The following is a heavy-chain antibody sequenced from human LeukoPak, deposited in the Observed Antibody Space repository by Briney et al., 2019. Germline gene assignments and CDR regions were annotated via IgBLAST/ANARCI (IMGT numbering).Heavy chain of an antibody. D-gene: IGHD3-16*01. J-gene: IGHJ4*02. V-gene: IGHV3-43*01. CDR3: AKGGLGEGFDY. CDR1: GFTFDDYT. CDR2: ISWDGGST. Sequence: PGGSLRLSCAASGFTFDDYTMHWVRQAPGKGLEWVSLISWDGGSTYYADSVKGRFTISRDNSKNSLYLQMNSLRTEDTASYYCAKGGLGEGFDYWGQGTLVTVSS.